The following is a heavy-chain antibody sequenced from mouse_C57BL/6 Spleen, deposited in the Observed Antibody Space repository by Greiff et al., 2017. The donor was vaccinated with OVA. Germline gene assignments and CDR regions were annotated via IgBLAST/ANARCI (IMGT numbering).Heavy chain of an antibody. J-gene: IGHJ2*01. V-gene: IGHV1-4*01. D-gene: IGHD4-1*01. Sequence: QVQLQQSGAELARPGASVKMSCKASGYTFTSYTMHWVKQRPGQGLEWIGYINPSSGYTKYNQKFKDKATLTADKSSSTAYMQLSSLTSEDSAVYYGAREGLGREYYFDYWGQGTTLTVSS. CDR3: AREGLGREYYFDY. CDR1: GYTFTSYT. CDR2: INPSSGYT.